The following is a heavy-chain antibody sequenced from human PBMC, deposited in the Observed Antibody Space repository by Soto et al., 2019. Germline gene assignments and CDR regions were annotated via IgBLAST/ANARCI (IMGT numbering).Heavy chain of an antibody. J-gene: IGHJ4*02. CDR3: AAAAGWFGEAPFDY. D-gene: IGHD3-10*01. Sequence: EVQLLDSGGGLVRPGGSLRLSCAASGFTFSTYAMHWVRQAPGKGLEWVSAITSSGHITYYADSVKGRFIISRDNSKKTLDLQRSSLRAEDTAVYYCAAAAGWFGEAPFDYWGQGTLVTVSS. CDR1: GFTFSTYA. CDR2: ITSSGHIT. V-gene: IGHV3-23*01.